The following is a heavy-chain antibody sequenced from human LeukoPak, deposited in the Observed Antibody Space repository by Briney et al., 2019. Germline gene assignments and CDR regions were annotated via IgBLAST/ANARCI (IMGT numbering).Heavy chain of an antibody. D-gene: IGHD3-16*01. CDR1: GFTFSGYA. J-gene: IGHJ5*02. CDR3: AKIYYDYVWGSFVDP. V-gene: IGHV3-23*01. CDR2: ISGSGGST. Sequence: GGSLRLSCAASGFTFSGYAMSWVRQAPGKGLEWVSAISGSGGSTYYADSVKGRFTISRDNSKNTLYLQMNSLRAEDTAVYYCAKIYYDYVWGSFVDPWGQGTLVTVSS.